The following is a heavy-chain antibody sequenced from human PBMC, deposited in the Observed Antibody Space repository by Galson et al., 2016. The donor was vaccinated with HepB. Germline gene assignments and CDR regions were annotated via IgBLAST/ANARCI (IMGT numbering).Heavy chain of an antibody. CDR3: ARHRYSGSYCWVD. D-gene: IGHD1-26*01. CDR2: IYPADSDA. V-gene: IGHV5-51*01. J-gene: IGHJ4*02. Sequence: QSGAEVKKPGESLKISCKASGYSFPNYWIGWVRQMPGKGLEWVGIIYPADSDARYSPSFQGQVTISADKSVSTAYLQWGSLKASDTAMYYCARHRYSGSYCWVDWGQGTLVTVSS. CDR1: GYSFPNYW.